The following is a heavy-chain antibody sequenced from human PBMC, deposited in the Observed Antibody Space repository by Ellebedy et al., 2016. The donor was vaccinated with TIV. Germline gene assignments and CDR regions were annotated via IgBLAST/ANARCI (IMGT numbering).Heavy chain of an antibody. V-gene: IGHV4-61*01. Sequence: MPSETLSLTCTVSGDSVSSGSYCWSWIRQPPGKGLEWIGYSYYSGSSDYSPSLKSRVTISVDTSKNQFSLKLSSVTAADTAVYYCAREGPYGSGSHSWDWGQGTLVTVSP. CDR1: GDSVSSGSYC. D-gene: IGHD3-10*01. CDR3: AREGPYGSGSHSWD. J-gene: IGHJ4*02. CDR2: SYYSGSS.